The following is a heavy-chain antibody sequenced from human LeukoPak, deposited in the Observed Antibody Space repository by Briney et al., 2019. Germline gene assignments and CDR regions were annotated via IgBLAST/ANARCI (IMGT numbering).Heavy chain of an antibody. D-gene: IGHD4-11*01. J-gene: IGHJ5*02. Sequence: PSETLSLTCTVSGGAISSYYWSWIRQPPGKGLEWIGYFYYSGSTNYNPSLKSRVTISVDTSKNQFSLKLSSVTAADTAVYYCASSGAPSNYDWFDPWGQGTLVTVSS. CDR2: FYYSGST. V-gene: IGHV4-59*01. CDR3: ASSGAPSNYDWFDP. CDR1: GGAISSYY.